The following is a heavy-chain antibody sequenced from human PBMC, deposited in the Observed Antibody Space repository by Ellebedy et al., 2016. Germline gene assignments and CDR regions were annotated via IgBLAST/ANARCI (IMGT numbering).Heavy chain of an antibody. V-gene: IGHV3-11*01. CDR1: GFTFSDYY. D-gene: IGHD3-3*01. Sequence: GESLKISCAASGFTFSDYYMSWIRQAPGKGLEWVSYISSSGSTIYYADSVKGRFTISRDNAKNSLYLQMNSLRAEDTAVYYCARGHYDFWSGYFFDYWGQGTLVTVSS. J-gene: IGHJ4*02. CDR3: ARGHYDFWSGYFFDY. CDR2: ISSSGSTI.